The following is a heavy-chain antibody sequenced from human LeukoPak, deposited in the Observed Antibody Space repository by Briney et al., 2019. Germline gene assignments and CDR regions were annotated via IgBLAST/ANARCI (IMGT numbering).Heavy chain of an antibody. J-gene: IGHJ4*02. D-gene: IGHD2-2*01. CDR3: ARGAVPAATNPMGY. Sequence: NPSETLSLTCAVSGGSISSYYWSWIRQPAGKGLEWIGRIYTSGSTNYNPSLKSRVTMSVDTSKNQFSLKLSSVTAADTAVYYCARGAVPAATNPMGYWGQGTLVTVSS. CDR1: GGSISSYY. V-gene: IGHV4-4*07. CDR2: IYTSGST.